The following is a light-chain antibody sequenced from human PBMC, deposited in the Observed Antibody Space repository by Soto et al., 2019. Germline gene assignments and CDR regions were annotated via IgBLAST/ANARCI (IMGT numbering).Light chain of an antibody. J-gene: IGKJ4*01. CDR2: AAS. CDR3: QHLNSYPLA. Sequence: DIQLTQSPSFLSASVGDRVTITCRASQGISNYLAWYQQKPWKAPKLLIYAASTLQSGVPSRFSGSGSGTEFTLTISSLQPEDCATYYCQHLNSYPLAFGGGTKVEIK. V-gene: IGKV1-9*01. CDR1: QGISNY.